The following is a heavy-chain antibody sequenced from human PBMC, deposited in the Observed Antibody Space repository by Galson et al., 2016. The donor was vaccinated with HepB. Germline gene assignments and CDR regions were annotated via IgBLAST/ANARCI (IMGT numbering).Heavy chain of an antibody. CDR1: GGSISSYY. J-gene: IGHJ6*02. CDR3: AREFPKNYYGIDV. V-gene: IGHV4-59*01. Sequence: LSLTCTVSGGSISSYYWSWIRQPPGKGLEWIGYIYYTGSTAYNPSLKSRVTISVDTSKNQFSLKLNSVTAADTAVYYCAREFPKNYYGIDVWGQGTTVTVSS. CDR2: IYYTGST.